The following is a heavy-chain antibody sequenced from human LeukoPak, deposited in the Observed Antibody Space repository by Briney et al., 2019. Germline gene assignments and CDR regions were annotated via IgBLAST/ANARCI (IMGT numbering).Heavy chain of an antibody. CDR3: AKGKKMTVAGLFDC. J-gene: IGHJ4*02. CDR2: ISWNSGGI. D-gene: IGHD6-19*01. Sequence: PGRSLRLSCAASGFTFDDYAMHWVRQAPGKGLEWVSGISWNSGGIGYADSVKGRFTISRDNAKNSLYLQMNSLRADDTALYYCAKGKKMTVAGLFDCWGQGTLVTVSS. V-gene: IGHV3-9*01. CDR1: GFTFDDYA.